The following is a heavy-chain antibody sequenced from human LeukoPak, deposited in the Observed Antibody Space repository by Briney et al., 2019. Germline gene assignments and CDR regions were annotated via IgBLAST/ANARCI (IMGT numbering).Heavy chain of an antibody. Sequence: SETLSLTCTVSGGSISNYYWSWIRQPPGKGLEWIGYSYHSGSTNYNPSLKSRVTISVDTSKNQFSLKLSSVTAADTAVYYCARIAGDSRGYSFGALFDYWGQGTLVTISS. CDR2: SYHSGST. CDR3: ARIAGDSRGYSFGALFDY. CDR1: GGSISNYY. V-gene: IGHV4-59*01. J-gene: IGHJ4*02. D-gene: IGHD3-22*01.